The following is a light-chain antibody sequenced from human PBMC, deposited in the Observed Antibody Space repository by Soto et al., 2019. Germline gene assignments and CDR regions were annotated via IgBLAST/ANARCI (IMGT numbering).Light chain of an antibody. J-gene: IGLJ3*02. CDR1: RSNIGSNL. CDR2: RND. CDR3: VAWDDSLSGQV. Sequence: QSVLTQPPSASGTPGQRVTISCSGSRSNIGSNLVYWFQHLPGTAPKLLIYRNDQRPSGVPDRFSGSKSGSSDSLAISGLRSEDEADYYCVAWDDSLSGQVFGGGTKLNVL. V-gene: IGLV1-47*01.